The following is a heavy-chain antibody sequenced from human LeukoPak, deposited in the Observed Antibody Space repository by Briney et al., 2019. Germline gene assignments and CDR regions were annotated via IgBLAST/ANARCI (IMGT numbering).Heavy chain of an antibody. CDR3: ARGGNLHRFWSGSLNWFDP. D-gene: IGHD3-3*01. Sequence: PSETLSLTCTVSGGSISSSSYYWGWIRQPPGKGLEWIGEINHSGSTNYNPSLKSRVTISVDTSKNQFSLKLSSVTAADTAVYYCARGGNLHRFWSGSLNWFDPWGQGTLVTVSS. J-gene: IGHJ5*02. CDR1: GGSISSSSYY. V-gene: IGHV4-39*07. CDR2: INHSGST.